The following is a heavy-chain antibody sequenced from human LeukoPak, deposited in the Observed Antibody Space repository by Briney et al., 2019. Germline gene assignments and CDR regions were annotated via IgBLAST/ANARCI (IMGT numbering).Heavy chain of an antibody. CDR2: INPNSGGT. V-gene: IGHV1-2*02. Sequence: ASVKVSCKASGYTFTAYYMHWVRQAPGRGLEWMGWINPNSGGTNYAQKFQGRVTMTRDTSISTAYMELSRLTSDDTAVYYCARDRYCSGGSCYRWFDPWGQGTLVTVSS. CDR1: GYTFTAYY. D-gene: IGHD2-15*01. CDR3: ARDRYCSGGSCYRWFDP. J-gene: IGHJ5*02.